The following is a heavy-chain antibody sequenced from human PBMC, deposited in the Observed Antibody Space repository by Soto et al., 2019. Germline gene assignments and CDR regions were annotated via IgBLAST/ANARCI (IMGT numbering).Heavy chain of an antibody. CDR1: GYTFTNYY. V-gene: IGHV1-46*03. CDR3: AGLDNFYYYGSATPAIDP. Sequence: SVKVSCKASGYTFTNYYIHWVRQAPGQGLERLGFINPSGGSTDYAQAFHGRVTMTGDTSTRTAYMELSSLRSEDTAVYYCAGLDNFYYYGSATPAIDPWGQGTLVTVSS. CDR2: INPSGGST. D-gene: IGHD3-10*01. J-gene: IGHJ5*02.